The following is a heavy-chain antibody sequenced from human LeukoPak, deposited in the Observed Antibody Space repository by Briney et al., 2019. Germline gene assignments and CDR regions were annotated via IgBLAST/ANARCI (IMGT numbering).Heavy chain of an antibody. D-gene: IGHD1-26*01. CDR2: VYYSGRT. CDR3: ARDLSGSYRGSQRAFDI. J-gene: IGHJ3*02. Sequence: SETLSLTCTVSGGSISTYYWSWIRQPPGKGLEWIGYVYYSGRTSYNPSLKSRVTISVDTSKKQFSLKLSSVTAADTAVYYCARDLSGSYRGSQRAFDIWGQGTMVTVSS. V-gene: IGHV4-59*01. CDR1: GGSISTYY.